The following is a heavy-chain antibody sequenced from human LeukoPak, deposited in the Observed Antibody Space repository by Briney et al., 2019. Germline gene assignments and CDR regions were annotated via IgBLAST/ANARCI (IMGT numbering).Heavy chain of an antibody. D-gene: IGHD3-22*01. CDR2: IYYSGNT. J-gene: IGHJ4*02. V-gene: IGHV4-39*07. CDR3: ARFTDSGGYIDY. CDR1: GGPVSSSNYY. Sequence: SETLSLTCTVSGGPVSSSNYYWGWIRQPPGKGLEWIGTIYYSGNTYYNPSLKSRVTISVDTSKNQVSLKLSSVTAADTAVYYCARFTDSGGYIDYWGQGTLVTVSS.